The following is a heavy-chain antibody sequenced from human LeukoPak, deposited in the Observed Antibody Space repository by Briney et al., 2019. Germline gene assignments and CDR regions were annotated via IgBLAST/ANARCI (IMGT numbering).Heavy chain of an antibody. CDR3: ARGSGYYGSSGWVYFDY. V-gene: IGHV4-30-4*01. CDR2: IYYSGST. Sequence: SETLSLTCTVSGGSISSGDYYWSWIRQPPGKGLEWIGYIYYSGSTYYNPSLKSRVTISVDTSKNQFSLKLSSVTAADTAVYYCARGSGYYGSSGWVYFDYWGQGTLVTVSS. CDR1: GGSISSGDYY. D-gene: IGHD3-22*01. J-gene: IGHJ4*02.